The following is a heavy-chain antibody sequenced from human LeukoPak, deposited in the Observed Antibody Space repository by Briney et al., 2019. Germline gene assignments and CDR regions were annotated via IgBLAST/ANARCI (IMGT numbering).Heavy chain of an antibody. CDR1: GFTFSSYA. CDR2: ISGSGGST. Sequence: PGGSLRLSCVASGFTFSSYAMSWVRQAPGKGLEWVSGISGSGGSTYYADSVKGRFTISRDNSKNTLFLQMNNLRAEDTAVYYCAKETYSSGWYPYFDYWGQGTLVTVSS. V-gene: IGHV3-23*01. J-gene: IGHJ4*02. D-gene: IGHD6-19*01. CDR3: AKETYSSGWYPYFDY.